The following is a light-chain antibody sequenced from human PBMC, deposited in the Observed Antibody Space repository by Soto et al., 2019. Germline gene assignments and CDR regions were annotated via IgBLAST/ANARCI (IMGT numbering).Light chain of an antibody. Sequence: EIVMTQSPATLSVSPGERATLSCRATQSVDSTYLAWYQQKPGQPPRLVIYDASSRATGIPDRFSGGGSGTDFTLTISRLEPEDFAVYYCQQFSSYPLTFGGGTKVDIK. V-gene: IGKV3-20*01. J-gene: IGKJ4*01. CDR1: QSVDSTY. CDR2: DAS. CDR3: QQFSSYPLT.